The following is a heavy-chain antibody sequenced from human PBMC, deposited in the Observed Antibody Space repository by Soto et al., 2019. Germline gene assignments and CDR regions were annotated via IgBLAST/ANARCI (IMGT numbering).Heavy chain of an antibody. J-gene: IGHJ4*02. CDR1: GFTFSSYG. D-gene: IGHD6-19*01. CDR3: AKDRVSSGWYPTFDY. Sequence: GGSLRLSCAASGFTFSSYGMHWVRQAPGKGLEWVAVISYDGSNKYYADSVKGRFTISRDNSKNTLYLQMNSLRAEDTAVYYCAKDRVSSGWYPTFDYWGQGTLVTVSS. V-gene: IGHV3-30*18. CDR2: ISYDGSNK.